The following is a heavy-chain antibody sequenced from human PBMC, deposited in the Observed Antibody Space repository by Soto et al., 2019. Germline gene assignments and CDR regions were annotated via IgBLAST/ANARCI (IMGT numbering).Heavy chain of an antibody. CDR3: ARRGIGYCSGGSCSYNWCDR. D-gene: IGHD2-15*01. Sequence: SETLSLTCAVYGGSFSGYYWSWIRQPPGKGLEWIGEINHSGSTNYNPSLKSRVTISVDTSKNQFSLKLSSVTAADTAVYYCARRGIGYCSGGSCSYNWCDRWGQGTLVTVSS. J-gene: IGHJ5*02. V-gene: IGHV4-34*01. CDR1: GGSFSGYY. CDR2: INHSGST.